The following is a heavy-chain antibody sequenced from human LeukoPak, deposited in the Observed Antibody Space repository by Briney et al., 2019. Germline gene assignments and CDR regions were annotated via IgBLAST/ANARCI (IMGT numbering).Heavy chain of an antibody. CDR3: ARGRYCSSTSCYTPEYFQH. Sequence: PGGSLRLSCAASGLTFSSYSMNWVRQAPGKGLEWVSYISSSSSTIYYADSVKGRFTISRDNAKNSLYLQMNSLRAEDTAVYYCARGRYCSSTSCYTPEYFQHWGQGTLVTVSS. CDR2: ISSSSSTI. CDR1: GLTFSSYS. J-gene: IGHJ1*01. V-gene: IGHV3-48*01. D-gene: IGHD2-2*02.